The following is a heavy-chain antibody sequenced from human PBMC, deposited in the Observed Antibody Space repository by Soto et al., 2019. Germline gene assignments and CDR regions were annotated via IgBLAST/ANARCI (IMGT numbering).Heavy chain of an antibody. CDR3: ASGYCSGGSCYSSPGNY. V-gene: IGHV3-72*01. CDR1: GFTFSDHY. Sequence: EVQLVESGGGLVQPGGSLRLSCAASGFTFSDHYMDWVRQAPGKGLEWVGRIRNKANSYTTYYAASVKGRFTISRDDSKNSLYLQMYSLKTEDTALYYCASGYCSGGSCYSSPGNYWGQGTLVTVSS. J-gene: IGHJ4*02. CDR2: IRNKANSYTT. D-gene: IGHD2-15*01.